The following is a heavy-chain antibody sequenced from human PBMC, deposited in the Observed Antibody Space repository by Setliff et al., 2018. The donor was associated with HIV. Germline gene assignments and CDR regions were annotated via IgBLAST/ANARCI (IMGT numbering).Heavy chain of an antibody. CDR3: ARIGSGWSVGWFDP. J-gene: IGHJ5*02. CDR2: IDASANT. D-gene: IGHD6-13*01. CDR1: GSSISSNYY. Sequence: PSETLSLTCTVSGSSISSNYYWAWIRQAPGKGLEWIGCIDASANTYYIPSLKSRAPISIDTSKNQLSLKLRSVTAADTAVYYCARIGSGWSVGWFDPWGQGTLVTVSS. V-gene: IGHV4-38-2*02.